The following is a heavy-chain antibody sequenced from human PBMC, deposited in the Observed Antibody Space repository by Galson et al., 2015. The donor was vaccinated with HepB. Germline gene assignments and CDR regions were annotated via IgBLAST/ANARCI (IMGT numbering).Heavy chain of an antibody. J-gene: IGHJ3*02. V-gene: IGHV3-21*01. CDR3: AREITMRRGANLNSQNGAFDI. Sequence: SLRLSCAASGYTFSSYSMNWVRQAPGKGLEWVSSISSSSSYIYYADSVKGRFTISRDNAKNSLYLQMNSLRAEDTAVYYCAREITMRRGANLNSQNGAFDIWGQGTMVTVSS. CDR2: ISSSSSYI. D-gene: IGHD3-22*01. CDR1: GYTFSSYS.